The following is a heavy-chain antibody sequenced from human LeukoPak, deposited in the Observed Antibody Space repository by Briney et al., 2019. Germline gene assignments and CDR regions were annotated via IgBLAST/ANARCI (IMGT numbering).Heavy chain of an antibody. D-gene: IGHD2-15*01. Sequence: GGSLSLSCTASGFSFSTYAMTWVRQAPGKGLEWSSSMSSGSRYIYYADSVRGRFTISRDNTKNSLYLLMNNLRAEDTAIYYCATDRPTGASRVFVVQWGQGTPVTVSS. CDR3: ATDRPTGASRVFVVQ. CDR1: GFSFSTYA. V-gene: IGHV3-21*06. CDR2: MSSGSRYI. J-gene: IGHJ4*02.